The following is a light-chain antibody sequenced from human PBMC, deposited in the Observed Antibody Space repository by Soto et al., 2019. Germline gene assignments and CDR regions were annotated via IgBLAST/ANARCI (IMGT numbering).Light chain of an antibody. CDR2: EVV. Sequence: QSALTQPASVSGSPGQSITISCTGTSNDVGNGYDSVSWYQHHPGKAPKLIIYEVVNRSSGVSNRFSGSKSGNTASLTISGLQAEDEADYYCSSYTTDISPYVFGTGTKLTVL. J-gene: IGLJ1*01. V-gene: IGLV2-14*01. CDR1: SNDVGNGYDS. CDR3: SSYTTDISPYV.